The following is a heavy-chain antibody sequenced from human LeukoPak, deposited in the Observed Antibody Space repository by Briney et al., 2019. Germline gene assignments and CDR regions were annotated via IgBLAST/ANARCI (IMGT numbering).Heavy chain of an antibody. J-gene: IGHJ5*02. D-gene: IGHD3-3*01. V-gene: IGHV4-34*01. CDR1: GGSFSGYY. CDR2: INHSGST. Sequence: PSETLSLTCAVYGGSFSGYYWSWIRQPPGKGLEWIGEINHSGSTNYNPSLKSRVTISVDTSKNQFSLKLSSVTAADTAVYYCARGPDYDFWSGYYTRSLRWFDPWGQGTLVTVSS. CDR3: ARGPDYDFWSGYYTRSLRWFDP.